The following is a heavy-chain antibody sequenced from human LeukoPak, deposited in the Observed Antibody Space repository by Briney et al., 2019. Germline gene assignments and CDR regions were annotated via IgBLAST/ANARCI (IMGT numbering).Heavy chain of an antibody. CDR2: INHSGSS. Sequence: SETLSLTCAVYGGSFSGYYWSWIRQPPGKGLEWIGEINHSGSSNYNPSLMGRVTIAGDTSKNQFSLKLTSVTAADTAAYYCARGQAGLLNHWGQGTLVTVSS. CDR1: GGSFSGYY. J-gene: IGHJ5*02. V-gene: IGHV4-34*01. CDR3: ARGQAGLLNH. D-gene: IGHD3-10*01.